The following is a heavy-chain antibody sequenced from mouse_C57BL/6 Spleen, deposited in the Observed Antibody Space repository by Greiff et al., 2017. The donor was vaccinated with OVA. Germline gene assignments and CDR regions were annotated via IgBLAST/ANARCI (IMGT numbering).Heavy chain of an antibody. CDR1: GYTFTSYD. CDR2: IYPRDGST. D-gene: IGHD2-4*01. V-gene: IGHV1-85*01. J-gene: IGHJ3*01. CDR3: ARRYDYDEGEFAY. Sequence: QVQLKESGPELVKPGASVKLSCKASGYTFTSYDINWVKQRPGQGLEWIGWIYPRDGSTKYNEKFKGKATLTVDTSSSTAYMELHSLTSEDSAVYFCARRYDYDEGEFAYWGQGTLVTVSA.